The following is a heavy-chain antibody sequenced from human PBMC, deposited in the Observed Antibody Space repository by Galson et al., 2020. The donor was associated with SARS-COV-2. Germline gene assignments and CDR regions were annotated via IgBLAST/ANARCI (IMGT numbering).Heavy chain of an antibody. Sequence: SETLSLTCTVSGGSISSSSHLWGWIRQAPGKGLEWIASISYSGDTYYNPSLKSRVSISGDTYTNQFFLNLNSLTAADTALYYCVHYTVTPRLRFDQWGQGTLVTVSS. V-gene: IGHV4-39*01. CDR1: GGSISSSSHL. D-gene: IGHD4-17*01. CDR3: VHYTVTPRLRFDQ. CDR2: ISYSGDT. J-gene: IGHJ4*02.